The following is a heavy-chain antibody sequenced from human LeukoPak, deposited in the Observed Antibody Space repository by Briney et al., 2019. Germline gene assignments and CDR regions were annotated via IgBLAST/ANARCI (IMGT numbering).Heavy chain of an antibody. V-gene: IGHV3-53*01. CDR1: GFTVSSNY. J-gene: IGHJ4*02. D-gene: IGHD3-22*01. CDR3: ARGQYYYDSSGYFDY. Sequence: GGSLRLSCAASGFTVSSNYMSWVRQAPGKGLEWVSVIYSGGSTYYADSVKGRFTISRDNSKNTLYLQMNSLRAEDTAVYYCARGQYYYDSSGYFDYWGQATLVTVSS. CDR2: IYSGGST.